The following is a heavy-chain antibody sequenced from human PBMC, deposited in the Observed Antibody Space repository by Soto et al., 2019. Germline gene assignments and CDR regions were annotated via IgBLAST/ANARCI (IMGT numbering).Heavy chain of an antibody. CDR3: ARDRGQWELRKNWFDP. V-gene: IGHV3-74*01. CDR2: INSDGSST. D-gene: IGHD1-26*01. CDR1: GFTFSSYW. Sequence: EVQLVESGGGLVQPGGSLRLSCAASGFTFSSYWMHWVRQAPGKGLVWVSRINSDGSSTGYADSVKGRFTISRDNAKNTLYLQMNSLRAEDTAVYYCARDRGQWELRKNWFDPWGQGTLVTVSS. J-gene: IGHJ5*02.